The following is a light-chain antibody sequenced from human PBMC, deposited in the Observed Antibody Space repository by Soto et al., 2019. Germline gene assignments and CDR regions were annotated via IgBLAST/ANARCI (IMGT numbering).Light chain of an antibody. CDR3: QQYNSYSRT. J-gene: IGKJ1*01. CDR1: QRISSW. CDR2: KAS. Sequence: DIQMTQSPSTLYASVGDRVTITCRASQRISSWLAWYQQKPGKAPKLLIYKASSLESGVPSRFSGSGSGTEFTLTISSLQPDDFATYYCQQYNSYSRTFGQGTKVEIK. V-gene: IGKV1-5*03.